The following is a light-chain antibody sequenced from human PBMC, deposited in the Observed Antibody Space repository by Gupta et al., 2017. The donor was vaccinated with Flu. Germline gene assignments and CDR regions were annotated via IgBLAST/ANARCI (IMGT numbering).Light chain of an antibody. J-gene: IGKJ2*01. Sequence: EIVLMQSPGTLSLSPGERATLSCWASQSISSSSLAWYQQKPGQAPRLVMYGGSTRATGIPDRFSGRGSGTDFALTISRLEPEDFAVYYCQHYGSSPYTFGQGTKVDI. CDR2: GGS. CDR3: QHYGSSPYT. V-gene: IGKV3-20*01. CDR1: QSISSSS.